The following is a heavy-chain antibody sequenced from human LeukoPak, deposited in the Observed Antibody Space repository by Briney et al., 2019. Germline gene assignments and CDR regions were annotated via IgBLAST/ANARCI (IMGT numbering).Heavy chain of an antibody. CDR1: GFTFNNYG. CDR3: ANDYSNYYSYAMVV. Sequence: GGSLRLPCAASGFTFNNYGMHWVRQAPGKGLEWVAVISYDGRNIHYPDSVKGRFTISRDISTDTLWLQMDSLRVEDTAVYYCANDYSNYYSYAMVVWGQGTTVTVSS. D-gene: IGHD4-11*01. J-gene: IGHJ6*02. V-gene: IGHV3-30*18. CDR2: ISYDGRNI.